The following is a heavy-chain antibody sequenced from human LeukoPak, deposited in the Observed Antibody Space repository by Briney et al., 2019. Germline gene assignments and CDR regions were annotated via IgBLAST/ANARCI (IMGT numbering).Heavy chain of an antibody. CDR1: GFTFSSYA. D-gene: IGHD2-21*01. CDR3: FRGEDEVVIASGGAFDI. V-gene: IGHV3-30-3*01. Sequence: PGGSLRLSCAASGFTFSSYAMHWVRQAPGKGLEWVAVISYDGSNKYYADSVKGRFTISRDNSKNTLYLQMNSLRAEDTAVYYSFRGEDEVVIASGGAFDIWGQGTMVTVSS. CDR2: ISYDGSNK. J-gene: IGHJ3*02.